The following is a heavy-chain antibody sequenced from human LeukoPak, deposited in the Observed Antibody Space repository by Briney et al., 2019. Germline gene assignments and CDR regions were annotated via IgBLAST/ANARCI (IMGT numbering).Heavy chain of an antibody. CDR1: GGSISSSSYY. J-gene: IGHJ4*02. CDR3: ARDGVTTVVTIDY. CDR2: IYYSGST. D-gene: IGHD4-23*01. Sequence: SETLSLTCTVSGGSISSSSYYWGWIRQPPGKGLEWIGSIYYSGSTYYNPSLKSRVTISVDTSKNQFSLKLSSVTAADTAVYYCARDGVTTVVTIDYWGQGTLVTVSS. V-gene: IGHV4-39*07.